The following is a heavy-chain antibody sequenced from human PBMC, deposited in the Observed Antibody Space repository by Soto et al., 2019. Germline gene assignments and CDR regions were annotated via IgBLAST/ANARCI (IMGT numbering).Heavy chain of an antibody. CDR3: ARAKSLEYNWFDT. CDR2: ISSSSTTI. CDR1: GFTFSSYS. V-gene: IGHV3-48*01. J-gene: IGHJ5*02. Sequence: PGGSLRLSCAASGFTFSSYSMNWVRQAPGKGLEWVSYISSSSTTIYYADSVKGRFTISGDNAKNSVYLQMNSPRAEDTAVYFCARAKSLEYNWFDTWGQGTPVTVSS.